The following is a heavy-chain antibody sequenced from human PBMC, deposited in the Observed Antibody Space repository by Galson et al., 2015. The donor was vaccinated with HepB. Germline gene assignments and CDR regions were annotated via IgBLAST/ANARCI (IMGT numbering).Heavy chain of an antibody. D-gene: IGHD3-22*01. CDR2: ISAYNGNT. CDR1: GYTFTSYG. CDR3: ARGGAGHDSSGYYPAWDV. J-gene: IGHJ6*02. V-gene: IGHV1-18*01. Sequence: SVKVSCKASGYTFTSYGISWVRQAPGQGLEWMGWISAYNGNTNYAQKLQGRVTMTTDTSTSTAYMELRSLRSDDTAVYYCARGGAGHDSSGYYPAWDVWGQGTTVTVSS.